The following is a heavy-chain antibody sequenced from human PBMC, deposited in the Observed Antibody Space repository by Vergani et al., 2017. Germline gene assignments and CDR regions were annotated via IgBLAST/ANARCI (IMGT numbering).Heavy chain of an antibody. CDR3: ARESGSYYXDSSGYYTDDAFDI. CDR1: GDSIISRSYY. V-gene: IGHV4-39*02. CDR2: IYNSGNG. D-gene: IGHD3-22*01. J-gene: IGHJ3*02. Sequence: QMQLQESGPGLVKASETLALTCTVSGDSIISRSYYWGWIRQPPGKGLEWIGSIYNSGNGDSSSSLKSRVTISADTSKNQFSLRLTSVTAADTAVYYCARESGSYYXDSSGYYTDDAFDIWGQGTMVTVSS.